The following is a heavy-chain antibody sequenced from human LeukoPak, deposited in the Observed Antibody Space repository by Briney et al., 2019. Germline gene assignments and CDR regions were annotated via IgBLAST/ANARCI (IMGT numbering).Heavy chain of an antibody. CDR3: AKRGIYQNWFDP. D-gene: IGHD2-2*01. CDR2: IEQDGSEK. Sequence: GGSLRLSCAASGFTFSSYWMSWVRQAPGKGLEWVANIEQDGSEKYYVDSVKGRFTISRDNAKNSLYLQMNSLRAEDTAEYYCAKRGIYQNWFDPWGQGTLVTVSS. V-gene: IGHV3-7*01. J-gene: IGHJ5*02. CDR1: GFTFSSYW.